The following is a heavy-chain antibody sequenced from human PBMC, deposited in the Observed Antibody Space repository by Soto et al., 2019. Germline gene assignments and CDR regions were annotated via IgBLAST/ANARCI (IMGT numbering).Heavy chain of an antibody. V-gene: IGHV3-23*01. CDR3: EKDQPYYYYYMDV. CDR2: IRGSGGST. CDR1: GFTFSSYA. Sequence: EVQLLESGGGLVQPGGSLRLSCAASGFTFSSYAMSWVRQAPGKGLEWVSAIRGSGGSTYYADSVKGRFTISRDNSKNTLYLKMNSMRAEDTAVYYCEKDQPYYYYYMDVWGQGTTVTVSS. J-gene: IGHJ6*03.